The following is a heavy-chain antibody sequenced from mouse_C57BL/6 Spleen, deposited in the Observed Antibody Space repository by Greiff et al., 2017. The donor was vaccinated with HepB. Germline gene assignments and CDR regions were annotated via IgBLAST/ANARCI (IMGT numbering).Heavy chain of an antibody. J-gene: IGHJ3*01. Sequence: QVHVKQPGAELVKPGASVKLSCKASGYTFTSYWMQWVKQRPGQGLEWIGEIDPSDSYTNYNQKFKGKATLTVDTSSSTAYMQLSSLTSEDSAVYYCARSWGLLRPWFAYWGQGTLVTVSA. CDR1: GYTFTSYW. V-gene: IGHV1-50*01. CDR3: ARSWGLLRPWFAY. D-gene: IGHD2-3*01. CDR2: IDPSDSYT.